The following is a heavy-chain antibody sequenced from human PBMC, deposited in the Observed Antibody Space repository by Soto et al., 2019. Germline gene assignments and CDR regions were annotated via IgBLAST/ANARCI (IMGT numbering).Heavy chain of an antibody. CDR3: ATLPSSGYYGDFDY. CDR2: ISAYNGNT. CDR1: GYTFTSYG. V-gene: IGHV1-18*01. J-gene: IGHJ4*02. Sequence: ASVKVSCKASGYTFTSYGISWVRQAPGQGLEWMGWISAYNGNTNYAQKLQGRVTTTTDTSTSTAYMELRSLRSDDTAVYYCATLPSSGYYGDFDYWGQGTLVTVSS. D-gene: IGHD3-22*01.